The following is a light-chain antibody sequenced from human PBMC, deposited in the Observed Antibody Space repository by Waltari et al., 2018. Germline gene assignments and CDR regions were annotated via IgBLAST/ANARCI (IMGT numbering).Light chain of an antibody. CDR3: RQVISYPVT. J-gene: IGKJ4*01. V-gene: IGKV1-9*01. Sequence: IQMTQSPSSLSASVGDRVTITCRASQGVGRNVAWYRQEAGKVAQLLINSASTLRSGVPSRFSGSGSGTDFTLTITRMQPEDFAMYYCRQVISYPVTFGGGTKVEIK. CDR1: QGVGRN. CDR2: SAS.